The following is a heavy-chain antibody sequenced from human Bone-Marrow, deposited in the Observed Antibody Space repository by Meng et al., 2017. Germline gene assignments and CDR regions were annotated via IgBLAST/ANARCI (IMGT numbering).Heavy chain of an antibody. CDR2: IYSGGST. V-gene: IGHV3-66*02. CDR1: GFTVSSNY. CDR3: ARAPGSYAFDI. D-gene: IGHD6-25*01. J-gene: IGHJ3*02. Sequence: GESLKISCAASGFTVSSNYMSWVRQAPGKGLEWVSVIYSGGSTYYADSVKGRFTISRDNSKNTLYLQMNSLRAEDTAVYYCARAPGSYAFDIWGQGTMVTVSS.